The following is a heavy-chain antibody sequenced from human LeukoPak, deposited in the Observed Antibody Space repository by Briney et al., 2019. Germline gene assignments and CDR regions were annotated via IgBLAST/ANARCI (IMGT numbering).Heavy chain of an antibody. Sequence: ASVKVSCKASGYTFTGYYMHWVRQAPGQGLEWMGRINPNSGGTNYAQKFQGRVTMTRDTSISTAYMELSRLRSDDTAVYYCAKGATPYYYYMDVWGKGTTVTVSS. D-gene: IGHD1-26*01. CDR1: GYTFTGYY. CDR3: AKGATPYYYYMDV. J-gene: IGHJ6*03. CDR2: INPNSGGT. V-gene: IGHV1-2*06.